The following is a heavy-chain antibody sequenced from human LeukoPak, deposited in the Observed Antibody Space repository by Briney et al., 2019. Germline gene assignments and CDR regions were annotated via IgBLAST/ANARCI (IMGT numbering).Heavy chain of an antibody. CDR2: IYTSGST. CDR1: GFTFSGSA. CDR3: AREGSGYDFWSGYYPFDY. J-gene: IGHJ4*02. D-gene: IGHD3-3*01. Sequence: GSLRLSCAASGFTFSGSAMHWVRQASGKGLEWVGRIYTSGSTNYNPSLKSRVTMSVDTSKNQFSLKLSSVTAADTAVYYCAREGSGYDFWSGYYPFDYWGQGTLVTVSS. V-gene: IGHV4-4*07.